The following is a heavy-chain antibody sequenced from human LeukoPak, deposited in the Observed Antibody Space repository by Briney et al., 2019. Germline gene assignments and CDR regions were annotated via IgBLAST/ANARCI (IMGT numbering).Heavy chain of an antibody. D-gene: IGHD3-22*01. CDR3: AKVGAYYYDSSGKYDY. Sequence: PGGSLRLFCAASGFTFSSYAMSWVRQAPGKGLEWVSAISGSGGSTYYADSVKGRFTISRDNSKNTLYLQMNSLRAEDTAVYYCAKVGAYYYDSSGKYDYWGQGTLVTVSS. V-gene: IGHV3-23*01. J-gene: IGHJ4*02. CDR1: GFTFSSYA. CDR2: ISGSGGST.